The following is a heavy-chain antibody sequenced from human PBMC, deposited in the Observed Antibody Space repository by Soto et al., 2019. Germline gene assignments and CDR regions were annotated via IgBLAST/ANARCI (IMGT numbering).Heavy chain of an antibody. Sequence: PSETLSLTCTVSGGPVSGYYWSWIRQPPGKGLEWIGYIYYSGSTNYNPSLKSRVTISVDTSKNQFSLKLSSVTAADTAVYYCARDVVATTRSDYYYMDVWGKGTTVTVSS. CDR3: ARDVVATTRSDYYYMDV. CDR2: IYYSGST. D-gene: IGHD5-12*01. CDR1: GGPVSGYY. J-gene: IGHJ6*03. V-gene: IGHV4-59*02.